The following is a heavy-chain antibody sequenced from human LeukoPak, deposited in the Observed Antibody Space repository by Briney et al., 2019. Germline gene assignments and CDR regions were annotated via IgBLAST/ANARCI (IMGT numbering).Heavy chain of an antibody. CDR3: AREAAFLGLSRYSFDY. CDR1: GGTFSSYA. V-gene: IGHV1-69*05. D-gene: IGHD3-16*02. CDR2: MIPIFGTA. Sequence: SVKVSCKASGGTFSSYAISWVRQAPGQGLEWMGRMIPIFGTANYAQKFQGRVTITTDESTSTAYMELSSLRSEDTAVYYCAREAAFLGLSRYSFDYWGQGTLVTVSS. J-gene: IGHJ4*02.